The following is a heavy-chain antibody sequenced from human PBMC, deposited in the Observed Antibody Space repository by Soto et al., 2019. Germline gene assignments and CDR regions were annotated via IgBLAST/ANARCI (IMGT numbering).Heavy chain of an antibody. CDR1: CGSISSSSYY. D-gene: IGHD5-12*01. CDR3: ARHSTRGYSGYEDPQGTRDY. J-gene: IGHJ4*02. CDR2: IYYSGST. Sequence: TLSHTCRVSCGSISSSSYYRGCIRQAPLKVREWIGSIYYSGSTYYNPSLKSRVTISVDTSKNQFSLKLSSVTAADTAVYYCARHSTRGYSGYEDPQGTRDYWGQGTLVTAPQ. V-gene: IGHV4-39*01.